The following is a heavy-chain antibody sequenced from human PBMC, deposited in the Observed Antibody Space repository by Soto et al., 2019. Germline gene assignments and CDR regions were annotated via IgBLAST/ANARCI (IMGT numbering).Heavy chain of an antibody. CDR3: PSRVYGWTPLTQSYYSNGMDV. CDR2: IYSGGRT. Sequence: PSRSPAASGFSLSNYPMHWVRQAQRNGLARVSVIYSGGRTYYADSVKGRFTISRDNSKNSLYLQMNILRPQDTCVHYCPSRVYGWTPLTQSYYSNGMDVWGQGTTVTVSS. V-gene: IGHV3-53*05. CDR1: GFSLSNYP. J-gene: IGHJ6*02. D-gene: IGHD2-2*03.